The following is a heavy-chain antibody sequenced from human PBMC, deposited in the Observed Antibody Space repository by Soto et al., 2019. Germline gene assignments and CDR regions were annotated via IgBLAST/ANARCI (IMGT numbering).Heavy chain of an antibody. V-gene: IGHV3-74*03. J-gene: IGHJ5*02. D-gene: IGHD2-2*01. CDR2: ISPDGSTT. Sequence: EVQLVESGGGLVQPGGSLRLSCAASGFTFSSYWMHWVRQDPGKGLVWVSRISPDGSTTEYADSVKGRCTISRDNAKSTLYLQLNSLRGDDTAVYYCARAGPVVPDPWGQGTLVTVSS. CDR1: GFTFSSYW. CDR3: ARAGPVVPDP.